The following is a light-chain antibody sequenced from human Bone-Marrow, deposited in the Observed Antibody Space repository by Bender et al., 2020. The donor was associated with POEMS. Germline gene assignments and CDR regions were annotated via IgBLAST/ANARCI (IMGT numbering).Light chain of an antibody. J-gene: IGLJ2*01. CDR2: TNN. V-gene: IGLV1-44*01. CDR1: GSNIGGYP. Sequence: QSVLTQPPSVSGTPGQRVTISCSGSGSNIGGYPVNWYQQLPGTAPRLLIYTNNERPSGVPDRFSGSKSGTSASLAITGLQADDEADYYCCSYAGRYTVVFGGGTQLTVL. CDR3: CSYAGRYTVV.